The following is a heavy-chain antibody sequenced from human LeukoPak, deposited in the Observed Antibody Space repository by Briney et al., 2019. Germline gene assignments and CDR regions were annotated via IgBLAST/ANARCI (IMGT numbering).Heavy chain of an antibody. J-gene: IGHJ4*02. Sequence: GGSLRLSCAASGFTFDDYGMSWVRQAPGKGLEWVSVIYTGGGRYYADSVRGQFTISRDTSKNMVFLQMNSLRVEDTAVYYCARGIDYWGRGTLVTVSS. V-gene: IGHV3-53*01. CDR3: ARGIDY. CDR2: IYTGGGR. CDR1: GFTFDDYG.